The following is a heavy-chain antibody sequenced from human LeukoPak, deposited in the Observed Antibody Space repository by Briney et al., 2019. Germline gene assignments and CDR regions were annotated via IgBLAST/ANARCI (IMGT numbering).Heavy chain of an antibody. CDR2: MYHSGST. CDR3: ARGFRGDNFDY. V-gene: IGHV4-38-2*02. J-gene: IGHJ4*02. Sequence: TSETLSLTCSVSGYSISSAYYWGWIRQPPGKGLEWIGTMYHSGSTNYNPSLKGRVTISVDTSKNQFSLKLSSVTAADTAVYFCARGFRGDNFDYWGQGTLVTVSS. CDR1: GYSISSAYY. D-gene: IGHD7-27*01.